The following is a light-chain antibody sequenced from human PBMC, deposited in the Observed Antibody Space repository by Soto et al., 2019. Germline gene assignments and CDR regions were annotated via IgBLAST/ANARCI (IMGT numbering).Light chain of an antibody. V-gene: IGLV2-14*01. Sequence: QSALTQPASVSGSPGQSITISCAGTSSDVGGYRYVSWYHQHPGKAPKLMIYEVSNRPSGVSNRFSGSKSGNTASLTISGLQAEDEADYYCSSYASGSTYVFGTGTKLTVL. J-gene: IGLJ1*01. CDR2: EVS. CDR3: SSYASGSTYV. CDR1: SSDVGGYRY.